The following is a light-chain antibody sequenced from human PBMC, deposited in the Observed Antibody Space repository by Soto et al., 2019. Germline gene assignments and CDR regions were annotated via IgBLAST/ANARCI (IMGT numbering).Light chain of an antibody. CDR2: AAS. Sequence: DIQMTQSPSSQSASVGDRVSITCRASQGISDYLDWYQQKPGKVPKFLIYAASTLQSGVSSRLSGSGSSTEFTLTISSLQPANAATKYYQKYNNVPRSFGRGTKVEIK. J-gene: IGKJ1*01. V-gene: IGKV1-27*01. CDR1: QGISDY. CDR3: QKYNNVPRS.